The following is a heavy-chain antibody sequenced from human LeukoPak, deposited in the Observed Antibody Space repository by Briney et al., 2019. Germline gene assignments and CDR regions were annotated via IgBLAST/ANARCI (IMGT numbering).Heavy chain of an antibody. V-gene: IGHV3-21*01. CDR3: ARDYAVGATPYYYYYGMDV. D-gene: IGHD1-26*01. CDR1: GFTLSSYS. J-gene: IGHJ6*02. Sequence: KTGGSLRLSCAASGFTLSSYSMNWVRQAPGKGLEWVSSISSSSSYIYYADSVKGRFTISRDNAKNSLYLQMNSLRAEDTAVYYCARDYAVGATPYYYYYGMDVWGQGTTVTVSS. CDR2: ISSSSSYI.